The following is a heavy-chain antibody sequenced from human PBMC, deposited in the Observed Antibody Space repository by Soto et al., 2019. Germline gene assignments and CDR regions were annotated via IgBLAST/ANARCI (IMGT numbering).Heavy chain of an antibody. CDR2: IIPILGIA. J-gene: IGHJ4*02. Sequence: QVQLVQSGAEVKKPGSSVKVSCKASGGTFSSYTISWVRQVPGQGLEWMGRIIPILGIANYAQKFQGRVTITADKSTSTADMELSSLRSEDTAVYYCARNGRNISLDYWGQGTLVTVSS. CDR1: GGTFSSYT. CDR3: ARNGRNISLDY. V-gene: IGHV1-69*02. D-gene: IGHD3-9*01.